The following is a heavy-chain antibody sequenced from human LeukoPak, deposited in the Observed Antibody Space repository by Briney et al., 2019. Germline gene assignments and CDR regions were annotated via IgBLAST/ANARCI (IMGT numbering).Heavy chain of an antibody. J-gene: IGHJ5*02. D-gene: IGHD6-19*01. CDR2: IRYDGSNK. CDR3: ARVAVAGTRSCWFDP. CDR1: GFTFSHYG. V-gene: IGHV3-30*02. Sequence: SGGSLRLSCAASGFTFSHYGMHWVRQAPGKGLEWVAFIRYDGSNKSYADSVKGRFTISRDNAKNTLYLQMNSLRAEDTAVYYCARVAVAGTRSCWFDPWGQGTLVTVSS.